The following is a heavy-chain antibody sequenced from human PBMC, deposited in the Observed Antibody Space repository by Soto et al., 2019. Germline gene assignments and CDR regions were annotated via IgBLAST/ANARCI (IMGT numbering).Heavy chain of an antibody. Sequence: SETLSLTCTVSGGSISSGGYYWSWIRQHPGKGLEWIGYIYYSGSTYYNPSLKSRVTISVDTSKNQFSLKLSSVTAADTAVYYCARDPVVVVAATLGGMDVWGQGTMVTVSS. CDR1: GGSISSGGYY. V-gene: IGHV4-31*03. CDR2: IYYSGST. CDR3: ARDPVVVVAATLGGMDV. D-gene: IGHD2-15*01. J-gene: IGHJ6*02.